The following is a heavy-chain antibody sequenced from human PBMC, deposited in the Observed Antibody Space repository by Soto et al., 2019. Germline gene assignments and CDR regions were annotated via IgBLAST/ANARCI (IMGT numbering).Heavy chain of an antibody. D-gene: IGHD3-3*02. Sequence: SETLSLTCTVSGVSISRSSYYWAWIRQPPGKGLEWLGSIYYTGSTYYNPSLKSRVTISVDTSKNQFSLELSSVTAADTAVYYCARDFSRSSFDFWGQGALV. CDR3: ARDFSRSSFDF. J-gene: IGHJ4*02. CDR2: IYYTGST. CDR1: GVSISRSSYY. V-gene: IGHV4-39*01.